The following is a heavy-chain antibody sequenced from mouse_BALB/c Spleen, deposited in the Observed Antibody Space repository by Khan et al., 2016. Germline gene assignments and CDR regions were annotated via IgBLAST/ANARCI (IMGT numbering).Heavy chain of an antibody. V-gene: IGHV5-6-5*01. CDR3: ARGENAMDY. CDR1: GFTFSSYA. Sequence: EVELVESGGGLVKPGGSLKLSCAASGFTFSSYAMSWVRQTPEKRLHWVASISSGGSTYYPDSVKGRFTISRDNARNILYLQLSSLRSEDTARYYCARGENAMDYWGQGTSVTVSS. CDR2: ISSGGST. J-gene: IGHJ4*01.